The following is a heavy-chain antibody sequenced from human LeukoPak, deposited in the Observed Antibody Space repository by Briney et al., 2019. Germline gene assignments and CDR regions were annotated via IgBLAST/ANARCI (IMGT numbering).Heavy chain of an antibody. CDR2: ISGSGGST. D-gene: IGHD2-21*02. V-gene: IGHV3-23*01. CDR3: AKVDVVVTAISGFDY. CDR1: GFTFSTYW. Sequence: PGGSLRLSCAASGFTFSTYWMSWGRQAPGKGLEWVSAISGSGGSTYYADSVKGRFTISRDNSKNTLYLQMNSLRAEDTAVYYCAKVDVVVTAISGFDYWGQGTLVTVSS. J-gene: IGHJ4*02.